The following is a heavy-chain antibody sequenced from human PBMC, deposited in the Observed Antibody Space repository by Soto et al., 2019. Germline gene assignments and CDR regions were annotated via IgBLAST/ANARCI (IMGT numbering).Heavy chain of an antibody. D-gene: IGHD1-26*01. CDR1: GGTSNSYA. V-gene: IGHV1-69*13. CDR2: VIPLFGTP. J-gene: IGHJ5*02. Sequence: ASVKVSCKASGGTSNSYAISWVRQAPGQGLEWMGGVIPLFGTPNYAQKFQGRVTIAADESTSTTYMELSSLRSEDTAVYYCAREGSGRYLDWFDPWGQGTLVTVSS. CDR3: AREGSGRYLDWFDP.